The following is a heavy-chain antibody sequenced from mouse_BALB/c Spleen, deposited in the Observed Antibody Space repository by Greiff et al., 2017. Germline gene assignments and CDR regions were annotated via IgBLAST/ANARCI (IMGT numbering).Heavy chain of an antibody. CDR2: IWAGGST. V-gene: IGHV2-9*02. CDR3: ARVQITTGGWFAY. D-gene: IGHD2-4*01. Sequence: QVQLQQSGPGLVAPSQSLSITCTVSGFSLTSYGVHWVRQPPGKGLEWLGVIWAGGSTNYNSALMSRLSISKDNSKSQVFLKMNSLQTDDTAMYYCARVQITTGGWFAYWGQGTLVTVSA. J-gene: IGHJ3*01. CDR1: GFSLTSYG.